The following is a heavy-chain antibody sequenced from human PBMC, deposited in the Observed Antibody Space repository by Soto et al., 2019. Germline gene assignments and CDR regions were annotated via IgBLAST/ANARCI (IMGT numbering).Heavy chain of an antibody. Sequence: GESLKISCKCSGYSFTSYWISWVRQMPGKGLEWMGRIDPSDSYTNYSPSFQGHVTISADKSISTAYLQWSSLKASDTAMYYCARLGYCTNGVCLVGYYYYGMDGWGQGTTVTVS. V-gene: IGHV5-10-1*01. CDR3: ARLGYCTNGVCLVGYYYYGMDG. CDR1: GYSFTSYW. CDR2: IDPSDSYT. D-gene: IGHD2-8*01. J-gene: IGHJ6*02.